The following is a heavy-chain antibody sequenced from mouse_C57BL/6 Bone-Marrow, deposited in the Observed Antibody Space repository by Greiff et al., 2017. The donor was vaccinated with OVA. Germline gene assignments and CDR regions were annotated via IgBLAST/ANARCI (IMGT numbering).Heavy chain of an antibody. CDR2: IWSGGST. CDR1: GFSLTSYG. J-gene: IGHJ2*01. Sequence: VQLQQSGPGLVQPSQSLSITCTVSGFSLTSYGVHWVRQSPGKGLEWLGVIWSGGSTDYNAAFISRLSISKYNSKSQVFFKMNSLQADDTARYYCARNSPYFDYWGQGTTLTVSS. CDR3: ARNSPYFDY. V-gene: IGHV2-2*01.